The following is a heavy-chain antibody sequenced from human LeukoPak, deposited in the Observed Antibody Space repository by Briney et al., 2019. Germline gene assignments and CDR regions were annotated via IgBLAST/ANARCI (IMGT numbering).Heavy chain of an antibody. CDR2: IYYSGST. J-gene: IGHJ5*02. D-gene: IGHD3-3*01. CDR1: GGSISSYY. CDR3: ARARLTSLDFGSAEANWFDP. Sequence: SETLSLTCTVSGGSISSYYWSWIRQPPGKGLEWIGYIYYSGSTNYNPSLKSRVTISVDTSKNQFSLKLSSVTAADTAVYYCARARLTSLDFGSAEANWFDPWGQGTLVTVSS. V-gene: IGHV4-59*01.